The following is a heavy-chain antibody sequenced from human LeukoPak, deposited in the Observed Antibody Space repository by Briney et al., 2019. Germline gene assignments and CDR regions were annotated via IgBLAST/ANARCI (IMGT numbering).Heavy chain of an antibody. V-gene: IGHV4-34*01. D-gene: IGHD4-11*01. Sequence: PSETLSLTCAVYGGSFSGYYWSWIRQPPGKGLEWIGEINHSGSTNYNPPLKSRVTISVDTSKNQFSLKLSSVTAADTAVYYCARGISRTVTTRRCFDYWGQGTLVTVSS. CDR3: ARGISRTVTTRRCFDY. J-gene: IGHJ4*02. CDR2: INHSGST. CDR1: GGSFSGYY.